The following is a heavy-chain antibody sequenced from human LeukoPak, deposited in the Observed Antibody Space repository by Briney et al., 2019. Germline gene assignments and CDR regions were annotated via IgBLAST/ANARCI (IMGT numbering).Heavy chain of an antibody. J-gene: IGHJ4*02. V-gene: IGHV3-30*02. D-gene: IGHD2-2*01. Sequence: PGGSLRLSCAASGFTFRSSAMHWVRQAPGEGMECVALIQYDGSHKHYSDSVKGRFTISRDNSKNTLYLEMNSLRVVDTGVYYCATHCSGTTCHRDYWGQGTLVTVSS. CDR3: ATHCSGTTCHRDY. CDR1: GFTFRSSA. CDR2: IQYDGSHK.